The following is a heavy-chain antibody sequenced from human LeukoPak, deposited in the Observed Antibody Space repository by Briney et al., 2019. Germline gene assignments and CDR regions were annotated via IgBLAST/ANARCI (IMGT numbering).Heavy chain of an antibody. CDR3: ARRQDTENIFDY. V-gene: IGHV4-38-2*01. J-gene: IGHJ4*02. CDR1: GYSISSGYY. CDR2: IDHGVST. D-gene: IGHD5-18*01. Sequence: SETLSLTCAVSGYSISSGYYWGWIRQPPGKGLEWIATIDHGVSTSYNPSRKSRVIISVDTSKIQFSLQLSSVTAADTAVYYCARRQDTENIFDYWGQGTLVTVSS.